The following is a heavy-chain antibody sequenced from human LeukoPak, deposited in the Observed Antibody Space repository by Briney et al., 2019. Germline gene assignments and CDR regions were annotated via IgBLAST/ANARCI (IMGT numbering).Heavy chain of an antibody. V-gene: IGHV1-69*17. D-gene: IGHD5-24*01. J-gene: IGHJ6*02. CDR1: GGTFTSYA. Sequence: ASVKVSCKPAGGTFTSYAISWGREAPGQRLEWMGGSIPIFGIANYAQKFQGRVTITADKSTRTAYMELSSMRSEDTDVYYCARAPNKVAMATISRGGSPSYYYYGMDVWGQGPTVTVSS. CDR3: ARAPNKVAMATISRGGSPSYYYYGMDV. CDR2: SIPIFGIA.